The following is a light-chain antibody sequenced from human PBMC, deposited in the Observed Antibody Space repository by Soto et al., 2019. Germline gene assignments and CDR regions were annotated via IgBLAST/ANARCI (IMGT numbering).Light chain of an antibody. CDR3: QQRSNWPT. V-gene: IGKV3-11*01. J-gene: IGKJ3*01. Sequence: EIVLTQSPATLSLSPGERATLSCRASQSVSSYLAWYQQKPGQAPRLLIYDASNRATGIPARFSGSGSGTDFTLTISSLEPEDFAFYYCQQRSNWPTLGPAT. CDR1: QSVSSY. CDR2: DAS.